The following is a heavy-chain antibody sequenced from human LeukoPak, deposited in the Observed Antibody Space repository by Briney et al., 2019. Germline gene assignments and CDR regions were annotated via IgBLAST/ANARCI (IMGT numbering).Heavy chain of an antibody. J-gene: IGHJ4*02. V-gene: IGHV3-48*01. CDR1: AFTFSSYS. D-gene: IGHD3/OR15-3a*01. CDR2: ISSGSSNI. Sequence: PGGSLRLSCAASAFTFSSYSMIWVRQAPGKGLEWISYISSGSSNIYYADSVKGRFTISRDNAKNSLYLQMNSLRAEDTAVYYCARDGRADYWGQGTLVTVSS. CDR3: ARDGRADY.